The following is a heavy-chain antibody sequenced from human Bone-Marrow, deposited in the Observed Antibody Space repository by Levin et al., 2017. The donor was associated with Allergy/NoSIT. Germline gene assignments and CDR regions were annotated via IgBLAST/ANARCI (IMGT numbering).Heavy chain of an antibody. J-gene: IGHJ6*02. D-gene: IGHD2/OR15-2a*01. V-gene: IGHV3-23*01. CDR3: ANGATTDKYYYGMDV. CDR2: ISGSGSVT. Sequence: PGGSLRLSCAASGFTFRVYDMTWVRQAPGKGLQWVATISGSGSVTYYADSVKGRFSISRDNSKNMLYLHMNSLRVEDTAVYSCANGATTDKYYYGMDVWGQGTTVTVSS. CDR1: GFTFRVYD.